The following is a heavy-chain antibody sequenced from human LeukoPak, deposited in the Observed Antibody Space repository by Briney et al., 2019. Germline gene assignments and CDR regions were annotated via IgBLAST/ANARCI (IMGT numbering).Heavy chain of an antibody. CDR1: GFNFSTYW. Sequence: GGSLRLSCAASGFNFSTYWMTWVRQVLGKGLEWVASIKEDGSEIYYVDAVKGRFSISRDNAKTSLYLQVNNLSVADTAVYYCVTDQTGRHPYFFDYWGQGTLVTVSS. CDR3: VTDQTGRHPYFFDY. CDR2: IKEDGSEI. J-gene: IGHJ4*02. D-gene: IGHD3-10*01. V-gene: IGHV3-7*01.